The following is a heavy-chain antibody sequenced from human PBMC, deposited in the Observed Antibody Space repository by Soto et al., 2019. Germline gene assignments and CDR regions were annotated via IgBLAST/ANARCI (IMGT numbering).Heavy chain of an antibody. CDR3: AIQTSLVDY. J-gene: IGHJ4*02. V-gene: IGHV3-7*05. CDR2: IKQDGSQK. Sequence: GGSLRLSCAGPGFTFSDYWMGWVRQAPGKGPEWVAHIKQDGSQKYYVDSVKGRFAISRDNARNSLYLQMNSLRAEDTAVYYCAIQTSLVDYWGQGTLVTVSS. D-gene: IGHD1-7*01. CDR1: GFTFSDYW.